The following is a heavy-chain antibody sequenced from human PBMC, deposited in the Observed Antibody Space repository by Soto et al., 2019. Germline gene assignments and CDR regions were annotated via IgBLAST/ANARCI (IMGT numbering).Heavy chain of an antibody. V-gene: IGHV5-51*01. J-gene: IGHJ6*02. CDR1: GYSFTSYW. CDR3: AGGGVRGVITRTRDYYGMDV. CDR2: IYPGDSDA. Sequence: GESLKISCKGSGYSFTSYWIGWVRQMPGKGLEWMGIIYPGDSDARYSPSFQGQVTISADKSISTAYLQWSSPKASDTAMYYCAGGGVRGVITRTRDYYGMDVWGQGTTVTVSS. D-gene: IGHD3-10*01.